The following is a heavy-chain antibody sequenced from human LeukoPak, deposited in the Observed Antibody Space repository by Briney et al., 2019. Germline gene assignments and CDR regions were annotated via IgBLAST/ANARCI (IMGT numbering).Heavy chain of an antibody. Sequence: SETLSLTCAVYGGSFSGYYWSWIRQPPGKGLEWIGEVNHSGSTNYNPSLKSRVTMSVDTSKNQFSLKLSSVTAADTAVYYCARFHYDFWSGYSAAAFDIWGQGTMVTVSS. CDR2: VNHSGST. CDR1: GGSFSGYY. J-gene: IGHJ3*02. V-gene: IGHV4-34*01. CDR3: ARFHYDFWSGYSAAAFDI. D-gene: IGHD3-3*01.